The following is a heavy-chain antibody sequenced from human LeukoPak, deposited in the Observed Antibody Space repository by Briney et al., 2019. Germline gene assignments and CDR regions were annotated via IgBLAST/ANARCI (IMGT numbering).Heavy chain of an antibody. CDR1: GGSISSSSYY. CDR2: INHSGST. Sequence: PSETLSLTCTVSGGSISSSSYYWGWIRQPPGKGLEWIGEINHSGSTNYNPSLKSRVTISVDTSKNQFSLKLSSVTAADTAVYYCARRSFLGVYGDYETDYWGQGTLVTVSS. V-gene: IGHV4-39*07. J-gene: IGHJ4*02. D-gene: IGHD4-17*01. CDR3: ARRSFLGVYGDYETDY.